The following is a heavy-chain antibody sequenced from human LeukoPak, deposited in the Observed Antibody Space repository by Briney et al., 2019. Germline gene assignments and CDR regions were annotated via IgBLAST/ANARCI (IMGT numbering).Heavy chain of an antibody. Sequence: SETLSLTCTVSGGSIRSSYYYWSWIRQPPGKGLEWIGEINHSGSTNYNPSLKSRVTISVDTSKNQFSLKLSSVTAADTAVYYCARTRSSASPEFDYWGQGTLVTVSS. J-gene: IGHJ4*02. CDR3: ARTRSSASPEFDY. D-gene: IGHD3-22*01. CDR2: INHSGST. V-gene: IGHV4-39*07. CDR1: GGSIRSSYYY.